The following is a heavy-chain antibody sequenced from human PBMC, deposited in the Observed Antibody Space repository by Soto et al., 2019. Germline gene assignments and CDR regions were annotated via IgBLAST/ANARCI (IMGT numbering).Heavy chain of an antibody. CDR2: IWYDGSNK. D-gene: IGHD5-12*01. J-gene: IGHJ4*02. V-gene: IGHV3-33*01. CDR3: ARGVATLERILFDY. CDR1: GFTFNSYG. Sequence: GGSLRLSCAASGFTFNSYGMHWVRQAPGKGLEWVAVIWYDGSNKYYADSVKGRFTISRDNSKNTLYLQMNSLRAEDTAVYYCARGVATLERILFDYCGEGTLVTVSS.